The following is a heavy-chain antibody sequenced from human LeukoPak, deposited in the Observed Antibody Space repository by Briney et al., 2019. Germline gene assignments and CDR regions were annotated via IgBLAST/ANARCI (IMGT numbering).Heavy chain of an antibody. CDR2: INHSGST. D-gene: IGHD4-11*01. V-gene: IGHV4-34*01. CDR3: ASSYTPPAYYFDY. J-gene: IGHJ4*02. CDR1: GGSFSVYY. Sequence: PSETLSLTCAVYGGSFSVYYWSWIRQPPGKGLEWIGEINHSGSTNYNPSLKSRVTISVDTSKNQFSMKLSSVTAADTAVYYCASSYTPPAYYFDYWGQGTLVTVSS.